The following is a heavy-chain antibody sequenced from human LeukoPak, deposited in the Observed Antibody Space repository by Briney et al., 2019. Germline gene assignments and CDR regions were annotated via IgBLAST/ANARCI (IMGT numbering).Heavy chain of an antibody. V-gene: IGHV3-9*03. CDR2: ISWNSGSI. D-gene: IGHD3-3*02. Sequence: GGSLRLSCAASGFTVSSNYMSWVRQAPGKGLEWVSGISWNSGSIGYADSVKGRFTISRDNAKNSLYLQMNSLRAEDMALYYCAKDRSAFPVAFDIWGQGTMVTVSS. CDR1: GFTVSSNY. J-gene: IGHJ3*02. CDR3: AKDRSAFPVAFDI.